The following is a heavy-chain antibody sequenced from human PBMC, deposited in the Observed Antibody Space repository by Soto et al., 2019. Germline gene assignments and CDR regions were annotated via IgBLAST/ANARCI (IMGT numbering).Heavy chain of an antibody. Sequence: SETLSLTCTVSGGSTSSGDYYWSWIRQPPGKGLEWIGYIYYSGSTYYNPSLKSRVTISVDTSKNQFSLKLSSVTAADTAVYYCARDRRDNWNPSGMDVWGQGTTVTVSS. D-gene: IGHD1-20*01. J-gene: IGHJ6*02. CDR3: ARDRRDNWNPSGMDV. CDR1: GGSTSSGDYY. CDR2: IYYSGST. V-gene: IGHV4-30-4*01.